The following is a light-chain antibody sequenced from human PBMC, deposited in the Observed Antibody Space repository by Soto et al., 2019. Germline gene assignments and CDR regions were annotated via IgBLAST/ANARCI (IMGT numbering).Light chain of an antibody. V-gene: IGKV1-39*01. J-gene: IGKJ4*01. CDR3: QQGYSTPSLT. CDR2: AAS. CDR1: QTISTS. Sequence: DIQLTQSPSSLSASEGDRVTITCRASQTISTSLNWYQQKPGKAPKLLIYAASRLQSGVPSRFSGSGSGTELTLTISSLQPEDLATYYCQQGYSTPSLTFGGGTKVEIK.